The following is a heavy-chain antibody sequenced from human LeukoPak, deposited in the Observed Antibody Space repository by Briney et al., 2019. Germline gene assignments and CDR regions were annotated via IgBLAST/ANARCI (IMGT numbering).Heavy chain of an antibody. V-gene: IGHV3-21*01. J-gene: IGHJ4*02. D-gene: IGHD5-18*01. Sequence: GGSLRLSCAASGFTFSSYWMHWVRQAPGKGLEWVSSISSSSSYIYYADSVKGRFTISRDNAKNSLYLQMNSLRAEDTAVYYCARGHTDVDYWGQGTLVTVSS. CDR3: ARGHTDVDY. CDR2: ISSSSSYI. CDR1: GFTFSSYW.